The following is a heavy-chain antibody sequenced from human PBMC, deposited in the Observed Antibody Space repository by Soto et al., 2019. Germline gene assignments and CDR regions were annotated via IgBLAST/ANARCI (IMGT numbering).Heavy chain of an antibody. V-gene: IGHV3-23*01. CDR2: ISGSGGST. Sequence: GGALRLSCAASGFTFSTYAMSWVRQAPGKGLEWVSAISGSGGSTYYADSVKGRFTISRDNSKNTLYLQMNSLRAEDTAVYYCAKDPLRGYYYGMDVWGQGTTVTVSS. CDR1: GFTFSTYA. J-gene: IGHJ6*02. CDR3: AKDPLRGYYYGMDV.